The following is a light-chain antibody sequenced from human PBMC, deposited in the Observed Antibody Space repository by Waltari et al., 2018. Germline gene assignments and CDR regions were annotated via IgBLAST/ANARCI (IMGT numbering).Light chain of an antibody. CDR3: QQHNANPWT. CDR1: QDISSS. V-gene: IGKV1-13*02. J-gene: IGKJ1*01. CDR2: KAS. Sequence: IQMTQSPSSLSASVGDRVTITCRASQDISSSLAWYQQKPGKAPKLLIYKASTLQTGVSSRFSGGGSGTDFTLTISSMRPEDFATYHCQQHNANPWTFGQGTKVE.